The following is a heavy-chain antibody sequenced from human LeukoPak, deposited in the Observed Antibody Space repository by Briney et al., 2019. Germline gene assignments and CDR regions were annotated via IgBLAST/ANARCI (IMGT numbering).Heavy chain of an antibody. CDR1: GGTFSSYA. Sequence: SVKVSCKASGGTFSSYAISWVRQAPGQGLEWMGGIIPIFGTANYAQKFQSRVTITADKSTSTAYMELSSLRSEDTAVYYCAREGIGYCSSTSCYGGVFYAFDIWGQGTMVTVSS. CDR3: AREGIGYCSSTSCYGGVFYAFDI. D-gene: IGHD2-2*01. J-gene: IGHJ3*02. V-gene: IGHV1-69*06. CDR2: IIPIFGTA.